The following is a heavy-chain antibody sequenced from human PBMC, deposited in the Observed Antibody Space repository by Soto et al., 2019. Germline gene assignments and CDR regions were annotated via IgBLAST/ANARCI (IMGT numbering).Heavy chain of an antibody. CDR2: ISPHNDRT. V-gene: IGHV1-18*01. CDR3: ARSYYGSGPPNYYYYGMDV. CDR1: GYNFTSYG. D-gene: IGHD3-10*01. Sequence: ASVKVSCKASGYNFTSYGISWVRQAPGQGLEWMGWISPHNDRTKYARRFQDRVTMTTETPTSTVYMELSSLRSEDTAVYYCARSYYGSGPPNYYYYGMDVWGQGTTVTVSS. J-gene: IGHJ6*02.